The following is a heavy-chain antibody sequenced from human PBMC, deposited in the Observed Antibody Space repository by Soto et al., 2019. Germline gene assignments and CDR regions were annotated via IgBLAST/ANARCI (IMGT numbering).Heavy chain of an antibody. Sequence: PWWSLRLSCAASGFSVGSYALSWVRQAPGKGLEWVSTISGSDGKTFYADSVKGRFSISRDTSQSTLYLQVNSLRADDMAMYYCARWSYLDYWGQGTRVTVSS. CDR2: ISGSDGKT. CDR3: ARWSYLDY. V-gene: IGHV3-23*01. D-gene: IGHD3-3*01. CDR1: GFSVGSYA. J-gene: IGHJ4*02.